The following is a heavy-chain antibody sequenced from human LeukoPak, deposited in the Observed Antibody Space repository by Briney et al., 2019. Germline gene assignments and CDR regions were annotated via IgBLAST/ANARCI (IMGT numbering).Heavy chain of an antibody. CDR2: ISAYNGNT. D-gene: IGHD3-22*01. V-gene: IGHV1-18*01. CDR1: GYTFTSYG. CDR3: ARERSYYDSSGYYYYFDY. J-gene: IGHJ4*02. Sequence: GASVKASCKASGYTFTSYGISWVRQAPGQGLEWMGWISAYNGNTNYAQKLQGRVTMTTDTSTSTAYMELRSLRSDDTAVYYCARERSYYDSSGYYYYFDYWGQGTLVTVSS.